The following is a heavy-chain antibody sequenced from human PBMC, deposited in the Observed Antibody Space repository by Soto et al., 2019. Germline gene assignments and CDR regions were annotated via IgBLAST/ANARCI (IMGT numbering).Heavy chain of an antibody. J-gene: IGHJ6*02. D-gene: IGHD2-15*01. CDR3: ARHRPCSGGSCIHFSFYGMDV. V-gene: IGHV5-51*01. CDR1: VDSFTSYW. CDR2: IYPCDSDA. Sequence: EDSREIACKCCVDSFTSYWIGWVREMPGKGLEWMGVIYPCDSDARYSPSFRGHGTISAGNSSITADLQSSSLKASDAARDYCARHRPCSGGSCIHFSFYGMDVWGQRPTVTV.